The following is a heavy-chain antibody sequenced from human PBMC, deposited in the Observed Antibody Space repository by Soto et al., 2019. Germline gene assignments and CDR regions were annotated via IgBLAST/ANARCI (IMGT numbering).Heavy chain of an antibody. J-gene: IGHJ6*02. CDR3: ARACYDILTGFYGMDV. CDR2: IYHSGST. D-gene: IGHD3-9*01. Sequence: PSETLSLTCAVSGGSISSSNWCRWVRQPPGKGLEWIGEIYHSGSTNYNPSLKSRVTISVDKSKNQFSLKLSSVTAADTAVYYCARACYDILTGFYGMDVWGQGTTVTVSS. V-gene: IGHV4-4*02. CDR1: GGSISSSNW.